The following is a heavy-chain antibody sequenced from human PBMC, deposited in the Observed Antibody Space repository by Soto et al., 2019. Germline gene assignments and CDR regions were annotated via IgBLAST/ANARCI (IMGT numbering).Heavy chain of an antibody. D-gene: IGHD2-21*02. CDR1: GLSLRTTGVG. V-gene: IGHV2-5*02. CDR2: LYWDDDK. Sequence: QVTLKESGPTLVKPTQTLTLTCTVSGLSLRTTGVGVGWVRQPPGKALEWLALLYWDDDKRYSPSLRSRLTIAKDISEQQVVLTMTNMDTVDTATYYCVQSRCGGDCLAIYSSHAYNGLDVWGQGTTVTVSS. J-gene: IGHJ6*02. CDR3: VQSRCGGDCLAIYSSHAYNGLDV.